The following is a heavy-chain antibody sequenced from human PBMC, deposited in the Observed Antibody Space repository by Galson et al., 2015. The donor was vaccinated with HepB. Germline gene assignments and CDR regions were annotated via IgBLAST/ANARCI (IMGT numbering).Heavy chain of an antibody. Sequence: SLRLACAASGFMFDTHAMSWVRQVPGKGLKWASGIRGDGGRSFSADSMKGRFTISKDNSKDTVYLQINSARDEDTAVYYCAKGYGLFDSWGQGILVTVSS. CDR3: AKGYGLFDS. D-gene: IGHD3-16*01. CDR2: IRGDGGRS. J-gene: IGHJ5*01. CDR1: GFMFDTHA. V-gene: IGHV3-23*01.